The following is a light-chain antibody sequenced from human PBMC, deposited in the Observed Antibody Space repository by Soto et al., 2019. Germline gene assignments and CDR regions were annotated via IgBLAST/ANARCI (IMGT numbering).Light chain of an antibody. CDR1: RNIGSW. Sequence: GDRVTITCRASRNIGSWLAWYQQKAGKAPNLLIYKASTLETGVPSRFSGSGSGTEFTLTISSLQPDDFATYYCQQYNTFWTFGQGTKVDIK. V-gene: IGKV1-5*03. CDR2: KAS. J-gene: IGKJ1*01. CDR3: QQYNTFWT.